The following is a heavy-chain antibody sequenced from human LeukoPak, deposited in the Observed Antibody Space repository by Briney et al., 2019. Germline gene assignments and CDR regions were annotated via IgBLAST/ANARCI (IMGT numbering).Heavy chain of an antibody. D-gene: IGHD1-26*01. Sequence: SVKVSCKASGGTFSSYANSWVRQAPGQGLEWMGRIIPIFGTANYAQKFQGRVTITADKSTSTAYMELSSLRSEDTAVYYCARDRPKWELPIEAYYYYMDVWGKGTTVTVSS. CDR3: ARDRPKWELPIEAYYYYMDV. J-gene: IGHJ6*03. CDR2: IIPIFGTA. CDR1: GGTFSSYA. V-gene: IGHV1-69*06.